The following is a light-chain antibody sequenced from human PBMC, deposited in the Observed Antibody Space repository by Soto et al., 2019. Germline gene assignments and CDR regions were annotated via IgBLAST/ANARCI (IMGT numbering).Light chain of an antibody. Sequence: EIVLMQSPGTLSLSPGERATLSCRASQSISSNYLAWYQQKPGQAPRLLIYGATFRASGIPDRFSGSGSGTDFPLTISRLEPEDFAVYYCQQYGRSPPEFTFGPGTKVDIK. CDR3: QQYGRSPPEFT. J-gene: IGKJ3*01. CDR2: GAT. V-gene: IGKV3-20*01. CDR1: QSISSNY.